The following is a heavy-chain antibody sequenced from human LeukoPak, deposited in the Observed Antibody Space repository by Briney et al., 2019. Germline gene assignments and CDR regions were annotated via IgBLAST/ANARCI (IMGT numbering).Heavy chain of an antibody. CDR2: INTNTGNP. D-gene: IGHD3-9*01. CDR1: GYTFTSYA. J-gene: IGHJ4*02. CDR3: ARGWDYDILTGPTGGY. V-gene: IGHV7-4-1*02. Sequence: GASVKVSCKASGYTFTSYAMNWVRQAPGQGLEWMGWINTNTGNPTYAQGFTGRFVFSLDTSVSTAYLQISSLKAEDTAVYYCARGWDYDILTGPTGGYWGQGTLVTVSS.